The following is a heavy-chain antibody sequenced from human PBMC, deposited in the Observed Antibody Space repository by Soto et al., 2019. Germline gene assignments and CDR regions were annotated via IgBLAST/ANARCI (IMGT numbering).Heavy chain of an antibody. CDR2: ISGNGGDT. J-gene: IGHJ5*02. Sequence: EVQLLESGGGLVQPGGSLRLSCAASGFTFNSYAMSWVRQAPGKGLEWVSSISGNGGDTYYADSVKGRFTVSRDNSKNTQYLQMNSVRAEDTAIYYCAKGLNIPFDPWGQGTLVTVSS. CDR3: AKGLNIPFDP. CDR1: GFTFNSYA. V-gene: IGHV3-23*01. D-gene: IGHD2-21*01.